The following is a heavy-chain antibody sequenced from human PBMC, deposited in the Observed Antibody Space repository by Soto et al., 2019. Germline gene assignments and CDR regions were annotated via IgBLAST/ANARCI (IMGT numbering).Heavy chain of an antibody. V-gene: IGHV1-69*01. CDR3: ARDPRSITGTTSSEDFQH. CDR2: IVPLLGIT. J-gene: IGHJ1*01. D-gene: IGHD1-20*01. CDR1: GGTFSGYA. Sequence: QAQLMQSGAEVKKPGSSVKVSCKASGGTFSGYAISWVRQAPGHGLEWMGGIVPLLGITNYAQKFQGRITIAADESTGTAYMDLRSLRSEDTAVYYCARDPRSITGTTSSEDFQHWGQGTLVSVSS.